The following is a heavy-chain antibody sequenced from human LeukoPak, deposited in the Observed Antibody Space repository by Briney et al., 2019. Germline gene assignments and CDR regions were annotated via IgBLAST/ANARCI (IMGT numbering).Heavy chain of an antibody. J-gene: IGHJ4*02. V-gene: IGHV3-7*01. D-gene: IGHD3-3*01. Sequence: GGSLRLSCAASGFTFSSYWMSWVRQAPGKGLEWVANIKQDGSEKYYVDSVKGRFTISRDNAKNSLYLQMNSLRAEDTAAYYCARDFDFRGTFYYFDYWGQGTLVTVSS. CDR1: GFTFSSYW. CDR2: IKQDGSEK. CDR3: ARDFDFRGTFYYFDY.